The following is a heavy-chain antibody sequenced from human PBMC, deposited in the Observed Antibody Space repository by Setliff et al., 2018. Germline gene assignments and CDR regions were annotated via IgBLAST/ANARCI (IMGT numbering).Heavy chain of an antibody. D-gene: IGHD1-26*01. CDR1: GYTFTSYG. V-gene: IGHV1-18*01. J-gene: IGHJ6*03. CDR2: ISAYNGNT. CDR3: ARLPLPAALELLDIRYYYYYMDV. Sequence: ASVKVSCKASGYTFTSYGISWVRQAPGQGLEWMGWISAYNGNTNYAQKLQGRVTMTTDTSTSTAYMELRSLRSDDTAVYYCARLPLPAALELLDIRYYYYYMDVWGKGTTVTVSS.